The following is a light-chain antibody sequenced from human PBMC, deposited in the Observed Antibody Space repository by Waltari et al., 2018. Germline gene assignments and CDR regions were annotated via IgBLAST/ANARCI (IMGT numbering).Light chain of an antibody. CDR2: GAS. J-gene: IGKJ3*01. CDR3: QQYGSSPPT. CDR1: QSVRSSY. Sequence: DIVLTQSPGTLSLSPGERATLSCRASQSVRSSYLAWYQQKPGQAPRLLIDGASSRATGIPDRFSGSGSGTDFTLTISRLEPEDFAVYYCQQYGSSPPTFGPGTKVDIK. V-gene: IGKV3-20*01.